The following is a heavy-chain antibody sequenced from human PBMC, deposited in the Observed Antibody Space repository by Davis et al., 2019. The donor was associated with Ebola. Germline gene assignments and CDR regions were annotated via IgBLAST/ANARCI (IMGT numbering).Heavy chain of an antibody. CDR2: INDRGSS. D-gene: IGHD3-10*01. CDR1: GGSFSGYY. Sequence: SETLSLTCTVYGGSFSGYYWTWIRQPPGKRLEWLGEINDRGSSNYNPSLKSRVTISVDTSKNQFSLKLSSVTAADTAVYYCARAPTIWFGELLFRSMYYFDYWGQGTLVTVSS. V-gene: IGHV4-34*01. J-gene: IGHJ4*02. CDR3: ARAPTIWFGELLFRSMYYFDY.